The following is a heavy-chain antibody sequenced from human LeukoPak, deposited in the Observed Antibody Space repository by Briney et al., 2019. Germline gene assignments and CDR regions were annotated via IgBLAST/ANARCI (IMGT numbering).Heavy chain of an antibody. J-gene: IGHJ3*01. V-gene: IGHV3-74*01. D-gene: IGHD1-14*01. CDR2: INADGSTA. CDR3: VVVVEPPDSDGFDV. CDR1: GFTFGNSW. Sequence: GGSLRLSCAASGFTFGNSWVPWVRQAPGKGLVWVSLINADGSTAPYADSVKGRFTISRDNARNTLSLQMNSLTIEDTAVYYCVVVVEPPDSDGFDVWGQGTMITVSS.